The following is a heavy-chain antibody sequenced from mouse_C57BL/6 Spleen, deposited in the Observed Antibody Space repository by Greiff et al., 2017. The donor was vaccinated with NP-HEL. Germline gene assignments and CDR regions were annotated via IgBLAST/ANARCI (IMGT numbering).Heavy chain of an antibody. D-gene: IGHD2-5*01. CDR3: TREDYYSNGFAY. V-gene: IGHV1-15*01. Sequence: VQLQQSGAELVRPGASVTLSCKASGYTFTDYEMPWVKQTPVHGLEWIGAIDPETGGTAYNQKFKGKAILTADKSSSTAYMELRSLTSEDSAVYYCTREDYYSNGFAYWGQGTLVTVSA. CDR1: GYTFTDYE. CDR2: IDPETGGT. J-gene: IGHJ3*01.